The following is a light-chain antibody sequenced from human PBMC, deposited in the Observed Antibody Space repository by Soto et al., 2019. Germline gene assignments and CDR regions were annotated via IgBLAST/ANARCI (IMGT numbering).Light chain of an antibody. J-gene: IGKJ4*01. CDR1: QDISNY. CDR2: DAS. CDR3: QQYDNLRGLT. V-gene: IGKV1-33*01. Sequence: DIQMTQSPSSLSASVGDRVTITCQASQDISNYLNWYQQKPGKAPKLLIYDASNLETGVPSRFSGSGPGTDFTFTISSLQPEDIATYYRQQYDNLRGLTFGGGTKVDIK.